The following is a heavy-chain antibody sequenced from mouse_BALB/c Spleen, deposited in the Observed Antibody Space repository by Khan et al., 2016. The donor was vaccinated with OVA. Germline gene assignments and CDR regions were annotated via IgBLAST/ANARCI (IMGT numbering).Heavy chain of an antibody. CDR3: TRSGYGSFAY. CDR2: INPNNGGT. D-gene: IGHD2-2*01. V-gene: IGHV1S81*02. CDR1: GYIFTSYY. Sequence: QVRLQQSGAELVKPGASVKLSCKASGYIFTSYYMYWVKQRPGQGLEWIGEINPNNGGTDFNEKFKSKATLTVDKSSSTAYMHLSSLTSEDSAVYYCTRSGYGSFAYWGQGTLVTVSA. J-gene: IGHJ3*01.